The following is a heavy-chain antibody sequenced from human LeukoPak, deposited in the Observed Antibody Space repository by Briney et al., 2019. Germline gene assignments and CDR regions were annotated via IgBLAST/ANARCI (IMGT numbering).Heavy chain of an antibody. V-gene: IGHV4-39*01. CDR1: GGSISSSSYY. D-gene: IGHD4-11*01. CDR2: IYYSGST. J-gene: IGHJ4*02. CDR3: AGMTTVTTPFDY. Sequence: PSETLSLTCTVSGGSISSSSYYWGWIRQPPGKGLEWIGSIYYSGSTYYNPSLKSRVTISVDTSKNQFSLKLSSVTAADTAVYYCAGMTTVTTPFDYWGQGTLVTVSS.